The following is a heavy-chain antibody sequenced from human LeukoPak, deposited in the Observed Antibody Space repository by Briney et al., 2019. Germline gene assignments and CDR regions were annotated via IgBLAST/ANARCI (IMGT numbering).Heavy chain of an antibody. CDR2: IYHSGGT. V-gene: IGHV4-38-2*02. CDR3: ARDRIYGSGSDHFDY. Sequence: SETLSLTCTVSGYSISSGYYWGWIRQPPGKGLEWIGSIYHSGGTYYNPSLKGRVTISVDTSKNQFSLKLSSVTAADTAVYYCARDRIYGSGSDHFDYWGQGTLVTVSS. D-gene: IGHD3-10*01. J-gene: IGHJ4*02. CDR1: GYSISSGYY.